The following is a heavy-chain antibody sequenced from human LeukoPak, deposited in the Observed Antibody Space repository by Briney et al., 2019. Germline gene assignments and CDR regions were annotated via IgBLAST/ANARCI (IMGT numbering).Heavy chain of an antibody. CDR2: INHSGST. Sequence: PSETLSLTCAVYGGSFSGYYWSWIRQPPGKGLEWIGEINHSGSTNYNPSLKSRVTISVDTSKNRFSLKLSSVTAADTAVYYCASTGNWFDPWGQGTLVTVSS. V-gene: IGHV4-34*01. D-gene: IGHD4-17*01. CDR1: GGSFSGYY. CDR3: ASTGNWFDP. J-gene: IGHJ5*02.